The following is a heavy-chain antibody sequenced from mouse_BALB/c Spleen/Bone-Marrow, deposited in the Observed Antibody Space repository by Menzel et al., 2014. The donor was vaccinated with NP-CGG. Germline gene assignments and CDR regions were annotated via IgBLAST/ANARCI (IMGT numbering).Heavy chain of an antibody. CDR1: GYTFTSYW. CDR2: IDPYDSET. Sequence: VQVVESGAELVRPGASVKLSCKASGYTFTSYWMNWVKQRPEQGLEWIGRIDPYDSETHYNQKFKDKAIVTVDKSSSTAYMQLSSLTSEDSAVYYCARGGGSYAMDYWGQGTSVTVSS. CDR3: ARGGGSYAMDY. V-gene: IGHV1-52*01. J-gene: IGHJ4*01. D-gene: IGHD1-2*01.